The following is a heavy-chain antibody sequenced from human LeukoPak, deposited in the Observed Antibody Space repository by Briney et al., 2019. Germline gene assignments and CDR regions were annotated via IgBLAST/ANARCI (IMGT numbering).Heavy chain of an antibody. CDR2: IQYNRDDK. J-gene: IGHJ4*02. CDR1: GFTFSSYG. CDR3: AKDSSDWAFDY. D-gene: IGHD6-19*01. Sequence: GGSLRLSCAASGFTFSSYGMHWVRQAPGKGLEWVAFIQYNRDDKFYADSVKGRFTISRDSSKDTLYLQMNSLRAEDTAVYYCAKDSSDWAFDYWGQGALVTVSS. V-gene: IGHV3-30*02.